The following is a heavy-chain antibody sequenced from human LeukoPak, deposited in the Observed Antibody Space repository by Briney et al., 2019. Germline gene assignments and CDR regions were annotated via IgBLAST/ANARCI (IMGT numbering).Heavy chain of an antibody. V-gene: IGHV3-7*01. Sequence: GALRLSCAASGFTFSNYWMTWVRQAPGKGLEWVADIKQDGSEKLYVKSVRGRFTISRDNAKMSLFLQMNSLRAEDTAVYYCARDNGVVHGVYYMDVWGKGTTVTVS. CDR3: ARDNGVVHGVYYMDV. J-gene: IGHJ6*03. CDR1: GFTFSNYW. D-gene: IGHD3-3*01. CDR2: IKQDGSEK.